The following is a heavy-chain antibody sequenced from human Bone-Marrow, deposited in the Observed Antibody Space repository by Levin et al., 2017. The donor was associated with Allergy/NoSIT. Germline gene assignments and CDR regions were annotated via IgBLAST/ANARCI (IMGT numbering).Heavy chain of an antibody. CDR2: IIPIFGTA. CDR3: AREDGGAVGATGLRYYYYGMDG. CDR1: GGTFSSYA. V-gene: IGHV1-69*13. D-gene: IGHD1-26*01. Sequence: VASVKVSCKASGGTFSSYAISWVRQAPGQGLEWMGGIIPIFGTANYAQKFQGRVTITADESTSTAYMELSSLRSEDTAVYYCAREDGGAVGATGLRYYYYGMDGWGQGTTVTVSS. J-gene: IGHJ6*02.